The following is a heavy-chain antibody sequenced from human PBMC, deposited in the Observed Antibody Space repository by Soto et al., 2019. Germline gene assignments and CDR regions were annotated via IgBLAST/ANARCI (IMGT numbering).Heavy chain of an antibody. D-gene: IGHD1-1*01. CDR1: GFSLSNARWG. Sequence: SGPTLVNPTETLTLTCTVSGFSLSNARWGVSWIRQPPGKALECLAHIFSNDEKSYSTSLKSRLTISKDTSKSQVVLTMTNMDLVDTGTYYCARLENSLYYFDYWGQGTLDTVSS. CDR3: ARLENSLYYFDY. J-gene: IGHJ4*02. CDR2: IFSNDEK. V-gene: IGHV2-26*01.